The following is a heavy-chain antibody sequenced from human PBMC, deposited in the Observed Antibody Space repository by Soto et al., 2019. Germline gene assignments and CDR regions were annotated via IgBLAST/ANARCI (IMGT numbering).Heavy chain of an antibody. V-gene: IGHV1-8*01. Sequence: ASVKVSCKASGYTFTSYDINWVRQATGQGLEWMGWMNPNSGNTGYAQKFQGRVTMTRNTSISTAYMELSSLRSEDTAVHYCARVEDSSSWFNWFDPWGQGTLVTVSS. D-gene: IGHD6-13*01. J-gene: IGHJ5*02. CDR1: GYTFTSYD. CDR2: MNPNSGNT. CDR3: ARVEDSSSWFNWFDP.